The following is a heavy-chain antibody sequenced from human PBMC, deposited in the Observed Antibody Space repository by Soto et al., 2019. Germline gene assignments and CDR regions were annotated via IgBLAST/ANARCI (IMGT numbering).Heavy chain of an antibody. J-gene: IGHJ6*02. CDR3: ARHDYYYYGMDV. Sequence: PXESLKVSCQCSGNSFTSYWISLVLQMPGKGLEWMGRIDPSDSYTNYSPSFQGHVTISADKSISTAYLQWSSLKASDTAMYYCARHDYYYYGMDVWGQRTTVTVPS. V-gene: IGHV5-10-1*01. CDR2: IDPSDSYT. CDR1: GNSFTSYW.